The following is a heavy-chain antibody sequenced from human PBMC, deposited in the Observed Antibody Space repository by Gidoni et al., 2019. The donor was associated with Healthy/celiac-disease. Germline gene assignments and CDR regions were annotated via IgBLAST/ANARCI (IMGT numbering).Heavy chain of an antibody. CDR2: IYYSGST. V-gene: IGHV4-31*01. CDR1: VGSISSGGYY. CDR3: ARYSYYDFWSGYYTRIGWFDY. Sequence: QVQLQESGTGLVKPSQTLSLTCTVSVGSISSGGYYWSWIRQHPGKGLEWIGYIYYSGSTYYNPSLKSLVTISVDTSKNQFSLKLSSVTAADTAVYYCARYSYYDFWSGYYTRIGWFDYWGQGTLVTVSS. J-gene: IGHJ4*02. D-gene: IGHD3-3*01.